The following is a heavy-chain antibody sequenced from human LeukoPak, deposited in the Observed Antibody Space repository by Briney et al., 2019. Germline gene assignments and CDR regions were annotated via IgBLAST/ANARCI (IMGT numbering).Heavy chain of an antibody. CDR1: RGSISTYY. V-gene: IGHV4-59*13. CDR2: IHYTGRT. D-gene: IGHD3-22*01. J-gene: IGHJ4*02. CDR3: ARGRPDPQNSDYWDY. Sequence: PSETLSLTCTISRGSISTYYWSWIRQTPGRTLEWIMNIHYTGRTRYNPSLESRVTMSLDTPKNEFSLRLTSMTAADSAVYYCARGRPDPQNSDYWDYWGQGILVTVSS.